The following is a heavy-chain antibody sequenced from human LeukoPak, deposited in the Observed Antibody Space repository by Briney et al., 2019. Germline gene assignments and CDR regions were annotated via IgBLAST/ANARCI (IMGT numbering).Heavy chain of an antibody. CDR3: ARDDLTYYDSSGYHLDY. J-gene: IGHJ4*02. CDR2: ISAYNGNT. CDR1: GYTFTSYG. Sequence: ASVKVSCKASGYTFTSYGISWVRQAPGQGLEWMGWISAYNGNTNYAQELQGRVTMTTDTSTSTAYMELRSLRSDDTAVYYCARDDLTYYDSSGYHLDYWGQGTLVTVSS. D-gene: IGHD3-22*01. V-gene: IGHV1-18*01.